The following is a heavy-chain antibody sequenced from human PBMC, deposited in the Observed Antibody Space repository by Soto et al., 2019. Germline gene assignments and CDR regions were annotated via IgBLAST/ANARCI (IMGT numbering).Heavy chain of an antibody. CDR3: AREDVGGVYAKGYYYDGMDV. V-gene: IGHV1-2*02. CDR1: GYTFTGYY. J-gene: IGHJ6*02. CDR2: INPNSGGT. D-gene: IGHD2-8*01. Sequence: QVQLVQSGAEVTKPGASVKVSCKASGYTFTGYYIHWVRQAPGQGLEWMGWINPNSGGTNYAQKFQGRVTMTRDTSISTAYMELSRLRSDDTAVYYCAREDVGGVYAKGYYYDGMDVGGQGTTVTVSS.